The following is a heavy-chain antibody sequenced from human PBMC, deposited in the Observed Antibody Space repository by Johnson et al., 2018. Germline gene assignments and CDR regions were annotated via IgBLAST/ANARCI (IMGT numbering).Heavy chain of an antibody. Sequence: QVQLQESGPGLVKPSETLSLTCSVSGGSVSSSTYWWGWIRQPPGKGLEWIGNIHYGRSATYNPSLKSRATISLDASKNQLSLKLNSVTAADTAVYYCAGEGENFSNFDSWGQGTLVTVSS. CDR1: GGSVSSSTYW. CDR3: AGEGENFSNFDS. J-gene: IGHJ4*02. CDR2: IHYGRSA. V-gene: IGHV4-39*07. D-gene: IGHD1-7*01.